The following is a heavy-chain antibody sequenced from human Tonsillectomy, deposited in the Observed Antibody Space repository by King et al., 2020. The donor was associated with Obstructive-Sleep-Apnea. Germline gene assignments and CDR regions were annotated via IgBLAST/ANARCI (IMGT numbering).Heavy chain of an antibody. J-gene: IGHJ4*02. Sequence: EVQLVESGGGLVQPGGSLRLSCAASGFTFSNYVMTWVRQAPGKGLEWVSAVAGSNGSGDDGNIYYTRSVQGRLTISRDNSKNTLFLQMNSLRVEDTALYYCARLSERRDGHIDYWGQGTLVTVSS. D-gene: IGHD5-24*01. CDR1: GFTFSNYV. CDR2: VAGSNGSGDDGNI. V-gene: IGHV3-23*04. CDR3: ARLSERRDGHIDY.